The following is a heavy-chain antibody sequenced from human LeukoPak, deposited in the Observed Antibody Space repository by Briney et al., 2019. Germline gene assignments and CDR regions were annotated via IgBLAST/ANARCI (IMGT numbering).Heavy chain of an antibody. CDR1: GGSISSYY. V-gene: IGHV4-59*01. CDR2: IYYSGST. J-gene: IGHJ6*03. CDR3: ARGFNYYYYYMDV. Sequence: SETLSLTCTVSGGSISSYYWSWIRQPAGKGLEWIGYIYYSGSTNYNPSLKSRVTISVDTSKNQFSLKLSSVTAADTAVYYCARGFNYYYYYMDVWGKGTTVTVSS.